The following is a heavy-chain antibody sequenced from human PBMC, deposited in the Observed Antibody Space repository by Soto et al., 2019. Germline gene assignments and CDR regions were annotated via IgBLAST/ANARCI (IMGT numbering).Heavy chain of an antibody. Sequence: GGSLRLSCGASEFTFSTYGMNWVRQAPGKGLEWVSYISSSSSTIYYADSVKGRFTISRDNAKNSLYLQMNSLRAEDTAVYYCARGAYYYDSSGLSYWGQGTLVTVSS. CDR3: ARGAYYYDSSGLSY. D-gene: IGHD3-22*01. J-gene: IGHJ4*02. CDR1: EFTFSTYG. V-gene: IGHV3-48*01. CDR2: ISSSSSTI.